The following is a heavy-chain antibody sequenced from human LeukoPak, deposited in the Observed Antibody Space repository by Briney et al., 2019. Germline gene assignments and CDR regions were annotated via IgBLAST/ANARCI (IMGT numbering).Heavy chain of an antibody. CDR2: IITILGIA. V-gene: IGHV1-69*02. Sequence: SVKVSCKASGGTFSSYTISWVRQAPGQGLEWMGRIITILGIANYAQKFQDRVTITADKSTSTAYMELSSLRSEDTAVYYCANVAGYCSTTSCYTYFQHWGQGTLVTVSS. D-gene: IGHD2-2*02. CDR1: GGTFSSYT. CDR3: ANVAGYCSTTSCYTYFQH. J-gene: IGHJ1*01.